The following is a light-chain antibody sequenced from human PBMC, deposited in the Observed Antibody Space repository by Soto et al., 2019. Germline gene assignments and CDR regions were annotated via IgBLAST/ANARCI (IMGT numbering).Light chain of an antibody. J-gene: IGLJ1*01. CDR2: DVT. V-gene: IGLV2-14*03. CDR3: SSYTSSGTQV. Sequence: QSALTQPASVSGSPGQSITISCTGTSSDVGGYNYVSWYQQHPGKAPKLMIYDVTNRPSGVSNRFSGSKSGNTASLTISGLQAEDEADCYCSSYTSSGTQVFGTGTKPPS. CDR1: SSDVGGYNY.